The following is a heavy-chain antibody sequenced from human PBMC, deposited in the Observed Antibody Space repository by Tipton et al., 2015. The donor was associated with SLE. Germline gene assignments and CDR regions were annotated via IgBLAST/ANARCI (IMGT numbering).Heavy chain of an antibody. CDR1: GGSISTSNYY. CDR3: VGYCSSTCCRSPYSDYYMDV. J-gene: IGHJ6*03. CDR2: ISYSGSN. V-gene: IGHV4-39*06. Sequence: TLSLTCTVSGGSISTSNYYWGWIRQPPGQGLEWIGAISYSGSNYYNPSLKSRVTISVDASKNQFPLKVSTVTAADTAIYYCVGYCSSTCCRSPYSDYYMDVWGNKGTMVTVSS. D-gene: IGHD2-2*03.